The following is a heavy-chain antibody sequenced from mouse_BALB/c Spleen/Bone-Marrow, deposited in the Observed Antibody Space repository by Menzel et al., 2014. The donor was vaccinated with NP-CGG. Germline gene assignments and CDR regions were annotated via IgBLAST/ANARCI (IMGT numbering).Heavy chain of an antibody. CDR2: INSNGGST. V-gene: IGHV5-6-3*01. Sequence: VQLKQSGGGLVQPGGSLKLSCAASGFTFSSYGMSWVRQTPDKRLELVATINSNGGSTYYPDSVKGRFTISRDTAKNTLYLQMSSLKSEETAMYYCVRGSYGNYVDYFDFWGQGTTLTVSS. D-gene: IGHD2-1*01. J-gene: IGHJ2*01. CDR1: GFTFSSYG. CDR3: VRGSYGNYVDYFDF.